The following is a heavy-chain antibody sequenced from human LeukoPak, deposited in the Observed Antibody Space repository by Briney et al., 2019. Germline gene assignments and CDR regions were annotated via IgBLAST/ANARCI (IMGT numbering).Heavy chain of an antibody. CDR1: GDSISNYY. D-gene: IGHD3-10*01. J-gene: IGHJ4*02. CDR3: ARVSLVRGAPDYYFDY. Sequence: PSETLSLTCTVSGDSISNYYWSWIRQPAGKGLEWIGRIYTSGSTNYNPSLKSRVTMSVDTSKNQFSLKLSSVTAADTAVYYCARVSLVRGAPDYYFDYWGQGTLVTVSS. V-gene: IGHV4-4*07. CDR2: IYTSGST.